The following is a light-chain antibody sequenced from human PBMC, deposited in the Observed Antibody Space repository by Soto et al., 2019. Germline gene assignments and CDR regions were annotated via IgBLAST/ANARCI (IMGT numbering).Light chain of an antibody. CDR1: QSISSW. V-gene: IGKV1-5*03. CDR3: QQYVDYPWT. J-gene: IGKJ1*01. CDR2: TAS. Sequence: DIQMTQSPSTLSASVGDRVTITCRASQSISSWLAWYQQKPGKAPKLLIYTASTLDSGVPSRFSGSGSGTEFTLTISSLQPDDFATYYCQQYVDYPWTFGQGTKVEVK.